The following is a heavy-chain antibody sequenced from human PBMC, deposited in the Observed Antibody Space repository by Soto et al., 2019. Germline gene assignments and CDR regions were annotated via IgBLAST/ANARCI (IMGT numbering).Heavy chain of an antibody. CDR1: GFTFSSYW. J-gene: IGHJ6*02. CDR2: INSDGSST. D-gene: IGHD3-9*01. CDR3: ARDDYDILTGYWPPQTKYYYYGMDV. Sequence: GGSLRLSCAASGFTFSSYWMHWVRQAPGKGLVWVSRINSDGSSTSYADSVKGRFTISRDNAKNTLYLQMNSLRAEDTAVYYCARDDYDILTGYWPPQTKYYYYGMDVWGQGTTVTVSS. V-gene: IGHV3-74*01.